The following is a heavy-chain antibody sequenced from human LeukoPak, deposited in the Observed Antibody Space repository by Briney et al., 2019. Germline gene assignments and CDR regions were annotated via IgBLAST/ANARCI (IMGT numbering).Heavy chain of an antibody. Sequence: GGSLRLSCAASGFTFSSYEMNWVRQAPGKGLEWVSYISSSGSTIYYADSVKGRFTISRDNAKNSLYLQMNSLRAEDTAVYYCAREPLVGATNIYYFDYWGQGTLVTVSS. V-gene: IGHV3-48*03. CDR2: ISSSGSTI. CDR1: GFTFSSYE. CDR3: AREPLVGATNIYYFDY. J-gene: IGHJ4*02. D-gene: IGHD1-26*01.